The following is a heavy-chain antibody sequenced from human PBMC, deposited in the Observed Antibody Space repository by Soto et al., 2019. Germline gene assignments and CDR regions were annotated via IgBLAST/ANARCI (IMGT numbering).Heavy chain of an antibody. J-gene: IGHJ4*02. CDR1: GFSLSSTRMA. CDR2: IYWDDYK. V-gene: IGHV2-5*02. D-gene: IGHD6-19*01. Sequence: QITLKESGPTLVKPTQTLTLTCTFSGFSLSSTRMAVGWIRKPPGKALEWLALIYWDDYKRYSPFLKSRLTITKDTSKNHVVLTMSNMDPVDTARYYCAHIVVAGLGYYFDYWGQGTLVTVSS. CDR3: AHIVVAGLGYYFDY.